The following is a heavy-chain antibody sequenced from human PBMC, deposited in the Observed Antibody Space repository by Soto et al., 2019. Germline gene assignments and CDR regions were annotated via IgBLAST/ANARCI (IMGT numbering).Heavy chain of an antibody. D-gene: IGHD1-26*01. CDR3: AKGAKWELPLDY. CDR1: GFTVSSYD. CDR2: FSGSNTNT. V-gene: IGHV3-23*01. Sequence: PGGSLRLSCAASGFTVSSYDMSWVRQAPGKGLGWVSAFSGSNTNTYYADSVKGRFTISRDNSKNTLYLQMNSLRAEDTALYYCAKGAKWELPLDYWGQGTLVTVSS. J-gene: IGHJ4*02.